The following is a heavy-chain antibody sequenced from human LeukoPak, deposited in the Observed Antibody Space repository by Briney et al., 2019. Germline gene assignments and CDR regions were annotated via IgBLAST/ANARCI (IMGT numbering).Heavy chain of an antibody. V-gene: IGHV3-7*03. Sequence: GGSLRLSCAASGFTFTSYWMHWMRQAPGKGLEWVANMKQDGSEIYYVDSVKGRFTISSDNAKKSLYLQMNSLRVEDMAVYYCVLGSGWHDSHWGQGTLVTVSS. D-gene: IGHD6-19*01. CDR1: GFTFTSYW. CDR2: MKQDGSEI. CDR3: VLGSGWHDSH. J-gene: IGHJ4*02.